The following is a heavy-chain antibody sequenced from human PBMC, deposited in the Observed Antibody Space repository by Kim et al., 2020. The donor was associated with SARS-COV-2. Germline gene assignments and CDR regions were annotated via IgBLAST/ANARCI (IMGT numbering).Heavy chain of an antibody. V-gene: IGHV1-18*04. Sequence: ASVKVSCKASGYTFTSYGISWVRQAPGQGLEWMGWNSAYNGNTNYAQKLQGRVTMTTDTSTSTAYMALRSLRSDDTAVYYCAREGVRVREWVLEMISGENPYYFDYWGQGTLVTVSS. CDR2: NSAYNGNT. CDR3: AREGVRVREWVLEMISGENPYYFDY. D-gene: IGHD3-3*01. CDR1: GYTFTSYG. J-gene: IGHJ4*02.